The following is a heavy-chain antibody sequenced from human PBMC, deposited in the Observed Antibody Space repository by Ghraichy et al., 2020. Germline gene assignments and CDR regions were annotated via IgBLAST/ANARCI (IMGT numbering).Heavy chain of an antibody. V-gene: IGHV3-23*01. D-gene: IGHD3-22*01. CDR1: GFTFSSYA. J-gene: IGHJ5*02. CDR2: ISGSGGST. CDR3: AKFVYDSSGYYYWFDP. Sequence: GGSLRLSCAASGFTFSSYAMSWVRQAPGKGLEWVSAISGSGGSTYYADSVKGRFTISRDNSKNTLYLQMNSLRAEDTAVYYCAKFVYDSSGYYYWFDPWGQGTLVTVSS.